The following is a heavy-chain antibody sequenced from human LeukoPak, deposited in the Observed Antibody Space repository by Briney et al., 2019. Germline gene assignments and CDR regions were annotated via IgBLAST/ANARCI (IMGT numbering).Heavy chain of an antibody. CDR1: GFTFSSYG. V-gene: IGHV3-23*01. J-gene: IGHJ4*02. Sequence: GGSLRLSCAASGFTFSSYGMHWVRQAPGKGLEWVSAISGSGGSTYYADSVKGRFTISRDNSKNTLYLQMNSLRAEDTAVYYCAKGGLRYFDWLLYLDYWGQGTLVTVSS. D-gene: IGHD3-9*01. CDR3: AKGGLRYFDWLLYLDY. CDR2: ISGSGGST.